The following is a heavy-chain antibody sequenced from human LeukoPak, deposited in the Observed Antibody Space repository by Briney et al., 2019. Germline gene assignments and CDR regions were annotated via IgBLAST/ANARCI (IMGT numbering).Heavy chain of an antibody. CDR2: ISSSSSTI. Sequence: GGSLRLSCAASGFTFSSYSMNWVRQAPGKGLEWVSYISSSSSTIYYADSVKGRFTISRDNAKNSLYLQMNSLRAEDTAVYYCASPAAGTNYYYYYGMDVWGQGTTVTVSS. J-gene: IGHJ6*02. V-gene: IGHV3-48*01. D-gene: IGHD6-13*01. CDR3: ASPAAGTNYYYYYGMDV. CDR1: GFTFSSYS.